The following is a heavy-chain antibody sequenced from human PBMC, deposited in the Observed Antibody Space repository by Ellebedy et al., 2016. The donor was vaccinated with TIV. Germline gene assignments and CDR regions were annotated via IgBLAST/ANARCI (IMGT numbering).Heavy chain of an antibody. CDR1: GFTFSSYV. Sequence: GESLKISCAASGFTFSSYVMHWVRQAPGKGLEWVASISYDGSNKYYADAVKGRFAISRDNSENTLYLHVNSLTTEDTAVYYCARDRPGTVVAGAIEYWGQGTLVTVSS. CDR2: ISYDGSNK. D-gene: IGHD2-2*02. J-gene: IGHJ4*02. CDR3: ARDRPGTVVAGAIEY. V-gene: IGHV3-30*09.